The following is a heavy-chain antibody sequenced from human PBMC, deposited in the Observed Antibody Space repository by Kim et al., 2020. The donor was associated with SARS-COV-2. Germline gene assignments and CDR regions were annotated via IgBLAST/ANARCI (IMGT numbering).Heavy chain of an antibody. D-gene: IGHD3-22*01. J-gene: IGHJ5*02. CDR2: IYYSGST. V-gene: IGHV4-39*01. CDR1: GGSISSSSYY. CDR3: ARLLTLTMIVVVTLPGWFDP. Sequence: SETLSLTCTVSGGSISSSSYYWGWIRQPPGKGLEWIGSIYYSGSTYYNPSLKSRVTISVDTSKNQFSLKLSSVTAAGTAVYYCARLLTLTMIVVVTLPGWFDPWGQGTLVTVSS.